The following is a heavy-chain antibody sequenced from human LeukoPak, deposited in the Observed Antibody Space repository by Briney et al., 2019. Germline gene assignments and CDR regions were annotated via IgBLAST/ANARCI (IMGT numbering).Heavy chain of an antibody. J-gene: IGHJ4*02. Sequence: PGGSLRLSCGTSGFTFSNQNMHWVRQAPGRGLEWVAFIQSRGGDKAYTDSVKGRFTISRDNSKNTLYLQMNSLRAEDTAVYYCARGLLGAPTTYFDHWGQGTLVTVSS. CDR1: GFTFSNQN. D-gene: IGHD1-26*01. CDR3: ARGLLGAPTTYFDH. V-gene: IGHV3-30*02. CDR2: IQSRGGDK.